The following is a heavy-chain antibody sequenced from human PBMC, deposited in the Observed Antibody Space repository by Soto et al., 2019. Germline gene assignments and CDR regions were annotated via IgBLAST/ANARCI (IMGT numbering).Heavy chain of an antibody. CDR2: IKTKAEGGAT. V-gene: IGHV3-15*07. D-gene: IGHD2-15*01. J-gene: IGHJ6*02. CDR1: GFTFSSYG. CDR3: TTGSVEDV. Sequence: GGSLRLSCAASGFTFSSYGMHWVRQAPGKGLEWVGRIKTKAEGGATDYAAPLKGRFTISRDDSRNTLFLQMNSLKTEDTAVYYCTTGSVEDVWGQGATVTVSS.